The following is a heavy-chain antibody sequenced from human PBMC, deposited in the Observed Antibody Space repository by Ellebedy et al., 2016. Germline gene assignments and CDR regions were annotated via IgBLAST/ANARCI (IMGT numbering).Heavy chain of an antibody. J-gene: IGHJ5*02. V-gene: IGHV3-74*01. CDR3: ARGYNAALDT. Sequence: GESLKISCAASGFTFNHLWMHWVLQAPGEGLVWLSRISGDGTTPVYTDSVKGRFTISRDNANNMLFLQMNSLRADDTAVYYCARGYNAALDTWGQGTRVTVSS. D-gene: IGHD1-1*01. CDR1: GFTFNHLW. CDR2: ISGDGTTP.